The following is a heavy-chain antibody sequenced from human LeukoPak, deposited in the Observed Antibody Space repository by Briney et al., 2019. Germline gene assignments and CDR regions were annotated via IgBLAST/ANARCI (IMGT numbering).Heavy chain of an antibody. J-gene: IGHJ4*02. Sequence: GGSLRLSCAASGFSFSTYWMHWVRQVPGKGPEWVSHITPDGSSTNYADSVKGRFTISRDNAKNTLYLQMNSLRDEDTAVYYCSSQISRGGNWGQGTLVTVSS. CDR1: GFSFSTYW. V-gene: IGHV3-74*01. D-gene: IGHD3-16*01. CDR2: ITPDGSST. CDR3: SSQISRGGN.